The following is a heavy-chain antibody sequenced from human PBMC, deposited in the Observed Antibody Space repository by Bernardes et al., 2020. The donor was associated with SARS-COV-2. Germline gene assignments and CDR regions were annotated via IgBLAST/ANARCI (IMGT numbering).Heavy chain of an antibody. D-gene: IGHD6-13*01. Sequence: GGSLRLSCAASGFTFSSYSMNWVRQAPGKGPEWVSSISSSSSYIYYADSVKGRFTISRDNAKNSLYLQMNSLRAEDTAVYYCARPPSASSSWYYFDYWGQGTLVTVSS. CDR1: GFTFSSYS. CDR2: ISSSSSYI. J-gene: IGHJ4*02. V-gene: IGHV3-21*01. CDR3: ARPPSASSSWYYFDY.